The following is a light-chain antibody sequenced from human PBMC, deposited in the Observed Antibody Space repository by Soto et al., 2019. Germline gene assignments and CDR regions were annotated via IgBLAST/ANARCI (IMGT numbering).Light chain of an antibody. CDR1: QNVLYSSNNKNR. CDR3: QQYYSRPRYT. J-gene: IGKJ2*01. V-gene: IGKV4-1*01. CDR2: WAY. Sequence: DIVMTQSPEYLAVSLGERATINCKSSQNVLYSSNNKNRMAWYQQTPGQPPKLLIYWAYTREAGVPDRFSVRGSGRDFTLTISSLQSEDVAVYYCQQYYSRPRYTFGQGTMLEIK.